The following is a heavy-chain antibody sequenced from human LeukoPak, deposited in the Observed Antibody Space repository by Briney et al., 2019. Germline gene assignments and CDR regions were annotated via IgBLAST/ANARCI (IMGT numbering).Heavy chain of an antibody. CDR3: ARGLSPYYYYYYMDV. CDR1: GYLFTSYD. Sequence: ASVKVSCKAFGYLFTSYDINWVRQATGQGLEWMGWMNPYSGTTGYAQKFQGRVTMTRNTSITTAYMELSSLRSEDTAVYYCARGLSPYYYYYYMDVWGKGTTVTVSS. CDR2: MNPYSGTT. J-gene: IGHJ6*03. D-gene: IGHD5/OR15-5a*01. V-gene: IGHV1-8*02.